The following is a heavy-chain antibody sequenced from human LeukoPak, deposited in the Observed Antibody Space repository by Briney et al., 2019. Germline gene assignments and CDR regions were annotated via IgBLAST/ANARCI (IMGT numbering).Heavy chain of an antibody. CDR3: ARDLSEEVVRGVAVYYGMDV. J-gene: IGHJ6*02. D-gene: IGHD3-10*01. CDR1: GFSFTRYG. CDR2: ISNAVRNE. Sequence: PGGSLRLSCAASGFSFTRYGMQWVRQAQGKGLDWLAVISNAVRNEYYADSVKGRFTISRDNSKNTLYLQMNSLRAEDTAVHYCARDLSEEVVRGVAVYYGMDVWGQGTTVTVSS. V-gene: IGHV3-30*03.